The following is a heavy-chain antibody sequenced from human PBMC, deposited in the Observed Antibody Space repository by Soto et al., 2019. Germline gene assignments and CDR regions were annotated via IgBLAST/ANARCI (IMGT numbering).Heavy chain of an antibody. CDR1: GGPFSGYY. V-gene: IGHV4-34*01. J-gene: IGHJ6*02. Sequence: LSLTCAVYGGPFSGYYWSWIRQPPGKGLEWIGEINHSGSTNYNPSLKSRVTISVDTSKNQFSLKLSSVTAADTAVYYCARGENTIFGVVGDYYYYYGMDVWGQGTTVTVSS. CDR2: INHSGST. CDR3: ARGENTIFGVVGDYYYYYGMDV. D-gene: IGHD3-3*01.